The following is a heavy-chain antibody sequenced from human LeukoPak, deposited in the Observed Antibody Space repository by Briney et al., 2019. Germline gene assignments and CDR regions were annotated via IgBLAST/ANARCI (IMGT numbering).Heavy chain of an antibody. CDR1: RGSFSGYY. Sequence: PSETLSLTCAVYRGSFSGYYWSWIRQPPGKGLEWIGYIYYSGSTNYNPSLKSRVTISVDTSKNQFSLKLSSVTAADTAVYYCARHSKYYYDSSGSYVGYFQHWGQGTLVTVSS. D-gene: IGHD3-22*01. CDR3: ARHSKYYYDSSGSYVGYFQH. V-gene: IGHV4-59*08. J-gene: IGHJ1*01. CDR2: IYYSGST.